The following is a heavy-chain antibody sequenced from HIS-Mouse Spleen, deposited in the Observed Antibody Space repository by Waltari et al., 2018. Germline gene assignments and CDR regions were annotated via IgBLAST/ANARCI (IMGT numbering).Heavy chain of an antibody. CDR1: GGSISSSSYY. CDR3: AREIPYSSSWYDWYFDL. J-gene: IGHJ2*01. Sequence: QLQLQESGPGLVKPSETLSLTCTVSGGSISSSSYYWGWIRQPPGKGLEWFGSIYYCGSTYYNPSLKSRVTISVDTSKNQFSLKLSSVTAADTAVYYCAREIPYSSSWYDWYFDLWGRGTLVTVSS. CDR2: IYYCGST. V-gene: IGHV4-39*07. D-gene: IGHD6-13*01.